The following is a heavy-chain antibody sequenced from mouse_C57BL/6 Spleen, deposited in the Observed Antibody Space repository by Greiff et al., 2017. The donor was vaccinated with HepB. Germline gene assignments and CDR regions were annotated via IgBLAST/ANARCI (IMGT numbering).Heavy chain of an antibody. J-gene: IGHJ1*03. V-gene: IGHV1-64*01. CDR1: GYTFTSYW. Sequence: QVQLKQPGAELVKPGASVKLSCKASGYTFTSYWMHWVKQRPGQGLEWIGMIHPNSGSTNYNEKFKSKATLTVDKSSSTAYMQLSSLTSEDSAVYYCARWGTTVVAHWYFDVWGTGTTVTVSS. CDR3: ARWGTTVVAHWYFDV. D-gene: IGHD1-1*01. CDR2: IHPNSGST.